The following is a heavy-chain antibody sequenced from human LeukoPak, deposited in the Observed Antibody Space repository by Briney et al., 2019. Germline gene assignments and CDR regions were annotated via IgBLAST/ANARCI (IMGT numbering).Heavy chain of an antibody. D-gene: IGHD4/OR15-4a*01. Sequence: GGSLRLSCAASGLIFSSYSMNWVRQAPGKGLEWVSSISSSSGYRYYADSVKGRLTISRDNAKNSLYLQMNSLRAEDTAVYYCARGGAFYYYMDVWGKGTTVTVSS. CDR1: GLIFSSYS. CDR3: ARGGAFYYYMDV. J-gene: IGHJ6*03. V-gene: IGHV3-21*01. CDR2: ISSSSGYR.